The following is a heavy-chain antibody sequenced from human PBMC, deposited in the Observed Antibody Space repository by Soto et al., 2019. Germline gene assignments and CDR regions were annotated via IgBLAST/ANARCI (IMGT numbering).Heavy chain of an antibody. V-gene: IGHV3-73*02. CDR1: GFTFSDSA. J-gene: IGHJ3*02. D-gene: IGHD2-15*01. CDR2: IRSKANNDAI. CDR3: VRYCSGGSCPDAFDI. Sequence: EVQLVESGGGLVQPGGSLKLSCAASGFTFSDSAIHWVRQASGKGLEWVGRIRSKANNDAIVYAASVKGRFTISRDDSKNTAYLQMNSLKTEDTAVYYCVRYCSGGSCPDAFDIWGQGTMVTVSS.